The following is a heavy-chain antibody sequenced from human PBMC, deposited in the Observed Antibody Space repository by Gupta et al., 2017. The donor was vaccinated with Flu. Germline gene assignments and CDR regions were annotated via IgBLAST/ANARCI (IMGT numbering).Heavy chain of an antibody. Sequence: QLQLQESGPGLVKPSETLSLTCTVSGGSISSSSYYWGWIRQPPGKGLEWIGSIYYSGSTYYNPSLKSRVTISVDTSKNQFSLKLSSVTAADTAVYYCAGLWFGELFIPTVDYWGQGTLVTVSS. V-gene: IGHV4-39*01. CDR1: GGSISSSSYY. J-gene: IGHJ4*02. CDR2: IYYSGST. CDR3: AGLWFGELFIPTVDY. D-gene: IGHD3-10*01.